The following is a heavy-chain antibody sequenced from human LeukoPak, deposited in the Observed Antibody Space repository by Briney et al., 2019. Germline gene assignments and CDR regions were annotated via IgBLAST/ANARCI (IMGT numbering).Heavy chain of an antibody. CDR1: GGSISGYY. J-gene: IGHJ4*02. CDR3: ARDYGGKFDY. Sequence: SETLSLTCTVSGGSISGYYWSWIRQPPGKGLEWIGYINYRGSTNYNPSLKSRVTISVDTSKNQFSLKLSSVTAADTAVYYCARDYGGKFDYCGQGTLVTVSS. V-gene: IGHV4-59*01. D-gene: IGHD4-23*01. CDR2: INYRGST.